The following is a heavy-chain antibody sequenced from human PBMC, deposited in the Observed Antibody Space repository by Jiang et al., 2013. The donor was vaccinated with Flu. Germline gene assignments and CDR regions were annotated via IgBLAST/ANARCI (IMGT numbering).Heavy chain of an antibody. D-gene: IGHD3-22*01. CDR3: ARVLDSYDSTPDAFAI. CDR2: ISSSSTYI. V-gene: IGHV3-21*01. Sequence: EWVSSISSSSTYIYYADSMKGRFTVSRDNAKNSLYLQMSSLRAEDTAVYYCARVLDSYDSTPDAFAIWGQGTTVTVSS. J-gene: IGHJ3*02.